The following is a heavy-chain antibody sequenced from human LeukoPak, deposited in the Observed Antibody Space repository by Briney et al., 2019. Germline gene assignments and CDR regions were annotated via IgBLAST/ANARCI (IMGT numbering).Heavy chain of an antibody. J-gene: IGHJ4*02. V-gene: IGHV3-11*01. CDR1: GVPFRYYY. D-gene: IGHD6-19*01. CDR2: LSGSGHYL. CDR3: AREPSVAVY. Sequence: PGESVRLSCAGSGVPFRYYYMPWLRQATGGGVEFCSYLSGSGHYLVYADSVKGQFTISRDKAKNSLDLQMNSLSGDDRAVHYGAREPSVAVYWGQGTGVIVSS.